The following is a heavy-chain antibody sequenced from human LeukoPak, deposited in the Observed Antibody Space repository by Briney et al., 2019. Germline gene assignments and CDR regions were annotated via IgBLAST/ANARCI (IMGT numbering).Heavy chain of an antibody. CDR3: ASYYGSGSHFDY. J-gene: IGHJ4*02. V-gene: IGHV3-7*01. CDR2: INQDGSEK. CDR1: GGSISSSSYY. D-gene: IGHD3-10*01. Sequence: ETLSLTCTVSGGSISSSSYYWGWIRQAPGKGLEWVANINQDGSEKYYVDSVKGRFTISRDNAKNSLYLQMNSLRAEDTAVYYCASYYGSGSHFDYWGQGTLVTVSP.